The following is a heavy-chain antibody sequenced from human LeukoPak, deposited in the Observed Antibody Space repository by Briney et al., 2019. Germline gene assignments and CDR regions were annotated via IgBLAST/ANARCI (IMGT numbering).Heavy chain of an antibody. D-gene: IGHD3-22*01. CDR2: IIPIFGTA. CDR3: ARGATVLRGQGLNNWFDP. J-gene: IGHJ5*02. V-gene: IGHV1-69*13. Sequence: GASVKVSCKASGGTFSSYAISWVRQAPGQGLEWMGGIIPIFGTANYAQKFQGRVTITADESTSTAYMELSSLRSEDTAVYYCARGATVLRGQGLNNWFDPWGQGTLVTVSS. CDR1: GGTFSSYA.